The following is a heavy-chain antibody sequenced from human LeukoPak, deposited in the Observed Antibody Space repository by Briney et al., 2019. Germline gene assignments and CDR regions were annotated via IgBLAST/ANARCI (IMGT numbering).Heavy chain of an antibody. J-gene: IGHJ5*02. V-gene: IGHV7-4-1*02. D-gene: IGHD6-13*01. CDR2: INTNTGNP. CDR3: AIASSSWEFDP. Sequence: ASVNVSCKASGYSFTNDAMNWVRQAAGQGLEWMGWINTNTGNPTYAQGFTGRFVFSLDTSVSTAYLQISSLKAEDTAVYYCAIASSSWEFDPWGQGTLVTVSS. CDR1: GYSFTNDA.